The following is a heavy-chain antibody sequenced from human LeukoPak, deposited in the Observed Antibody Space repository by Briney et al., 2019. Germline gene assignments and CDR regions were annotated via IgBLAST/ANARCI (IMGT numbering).Heavy chain of an antibody. CDR3: ARGRRYSGRYAFDY. CDR1: GGSFSGYY. CDR2: INHSGST. D-gene: IGHD1-26*01. V-gene: IGHV4-34*01. J-gene: IGHJ4*02. Sequence: SQTLSLTCPVYGGSFSGYYWSWIRQPPRKGLEWMGEINHSGSTTYNPSLKTRVPISVTTSTNQFSLKLSCVTAADTAVYYCARGRRYSGRYAFDYWGQGALVTVSS.